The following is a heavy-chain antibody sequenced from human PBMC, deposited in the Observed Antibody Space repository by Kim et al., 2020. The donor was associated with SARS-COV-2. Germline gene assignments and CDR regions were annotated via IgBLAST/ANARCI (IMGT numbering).Heavy chain of an antibody. CDR2: INHSGST. J-gene: IGHJ6*02. Sequence: SETLSLTCAVYGGSFSGYYWSWIRQPPGKGLEWIGEINHSGSTNYNPSLKSRVTISVDTSKNQFSLKLSSVTAADTAVYYCARVPLLHYYGSGSYYNPRGHYYYGMDVWGQGTTVTVSS. V-gene: IGHV4-34*01. CDR1: GGSFSGYY. D-gene: IGHD3-10*01. CDR3: ARVPLLHYYGSGSYYNPRGHYYYGMDV.